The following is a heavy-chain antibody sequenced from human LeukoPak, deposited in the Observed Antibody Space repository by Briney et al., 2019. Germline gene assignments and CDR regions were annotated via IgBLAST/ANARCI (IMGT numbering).Heavy chain of an antibody. J-gene: IGHJ2*01. CDR3: ARLTSSWYQDWYFDL. V-gene: IGHV4-4*07. D-gene: IGHD6-13*01. Sequence: SETLSLTCSVSGDSISYFYWSWIRQAAGKGLEWIGRINSSGSTEYDASLKSRVTMSVDTSKKQFSLKLSSVTAADTAVYYCARLTSSWYQDWYFDLWGRGTLVTVSS. CDR1: GDSISYFY. CDR2: INSSGST.